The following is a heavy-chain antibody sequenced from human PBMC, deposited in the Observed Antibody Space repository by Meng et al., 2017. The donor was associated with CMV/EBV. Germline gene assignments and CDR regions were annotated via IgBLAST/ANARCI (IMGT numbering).Heavy chain of an antibody. D-gene: IGHD3-22*01. CDR2: IWYDGSKK. Sequence: SGLTFSSYGFHWVRQAPGKGLEWVAVIWYDGSKKYYADSAKGRSTISRDNSNTVYLQMNTLRAEDTAVYYCARDRGHYDSGTSYFDYWGQGTLVTVSS. CDR1: GLTFSSYG. V-gene: IGHV3-33*01. J-gene: IGHJ4*02. CDR3: ARDRGHYDSGTSYFDY.